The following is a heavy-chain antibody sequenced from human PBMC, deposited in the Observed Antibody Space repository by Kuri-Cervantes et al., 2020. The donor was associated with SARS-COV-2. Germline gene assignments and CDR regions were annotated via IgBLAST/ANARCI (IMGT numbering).Heavy chain of an antibody. D-gene: IGHD1-26*01. V-gene: IGHV4-4*07. CDR3: ARVGNSGSYYDYYYYMDV. CDR1: GGSISSYY. J-gene: IGHJ6*03. Sequence: GSLRLSCTVSGGSISSYYWSWIRQPAGKGLEWIGRIYTSGSTNYNPSLKSRVTISVDTSKNQFSLKLSSVTAADTAVYYCARVGNSGSYYDYYYYMDVWGKGTTVTVSS. CDR2: IYTSGST.